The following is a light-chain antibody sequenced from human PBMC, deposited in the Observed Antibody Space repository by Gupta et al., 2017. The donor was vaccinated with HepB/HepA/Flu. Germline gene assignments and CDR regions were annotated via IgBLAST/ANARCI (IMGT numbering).Light chain of an antibody. CDR1: SSDVGGYNY. CDR3: RSYSSSSTLV. CDR2: DVT. Sequence: QSALTQPASVSGSPGQSIPTSCTGTSSDVGGYNYVSWYQQHPGKAPKLMIYDVTNRPSGVSNRFSGSKSGNTASLTISGLQAEDEADYYCRSYSSSSTLVFGGGTKLTVL. J-gene: IGLJ2*01. V-gene: IGLV2-14*03.